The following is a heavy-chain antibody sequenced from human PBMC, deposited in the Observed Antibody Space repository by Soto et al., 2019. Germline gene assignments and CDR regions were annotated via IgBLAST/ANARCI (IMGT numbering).Heavy chain of an antibody. D-gene: IGHD3-9*01. CDR3: ASIPTHYDILTGYYRPGWFDP. J-gene: IGHJ5*02. V-gene: IGHV4-30-4*01. CDR2: IYYSGST. Sequence: SETLSLTCTVSGGSISSGYYYWSWIRQPPGKGLEWIGYIYYSGSTYYNPSLKSRVTISVDTSKNQFSLKLSSVTAADTAVYYCASIPTHYDILTGYYRPGWFDPWGQGTLVTVSS. CDR1: GGSISSGYYY.